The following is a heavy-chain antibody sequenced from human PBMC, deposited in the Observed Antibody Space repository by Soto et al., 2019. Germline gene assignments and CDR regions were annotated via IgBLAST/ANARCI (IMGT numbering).Heavy chain of an antibody. CDR1: GFTFSSYG. V-gene: IGHV3-33*01. CDR2: IWYDGSNK. Sequence: GGSLRLSCAASGFTFSSYGMHWVRQAPGKGLEWVAVIWYDGSNKYYADSVKGRFTISRDNSKNTLYLQMNSLRAEDTAVYYCARDPRSEFPDTAMAEYYFDYWGQGTLVTVSS. D-gene: IGHD5-18*01. J-gene: IGHJ4*02. CDR3: ARDPRSEFPDTAMAEYYFDY.